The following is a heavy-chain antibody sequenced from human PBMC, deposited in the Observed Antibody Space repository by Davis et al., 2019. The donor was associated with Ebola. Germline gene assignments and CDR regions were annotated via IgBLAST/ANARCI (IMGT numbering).Heavy chain of an antibody. D-gene: IGHD1-26*01. J-gene: IGHJ3*02. CDR1: GFTFSDYY. Sequence: GGSLRLSCAASGFTFSDYYMSWIRQAPGKGLEWVSYISSSGSTIYYADSVKGRFTISRDNAKNSLYLQMNSLRAEDTAVYYCACLVGATSDAFDIWGQGTMVTVSS. CDR3: ACLVGATSDAFDI. V-gene: IGHV3-11*01. CDR2: ISSSGSTI.